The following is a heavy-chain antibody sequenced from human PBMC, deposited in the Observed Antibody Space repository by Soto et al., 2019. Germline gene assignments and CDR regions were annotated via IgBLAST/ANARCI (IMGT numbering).Heavy chain of an antibody. CDR1: GFSLTTSGVG. V-gene: IGHV2-5*02. CDR2: IFWDDDK. J-gene: IGHJ4*02. Sequence: QITLNESGPTVVRPTETLTLTCRFSGFSLTTSGVGVGWIRQSPGKAPEWLALIFWDDDKRYSASLKSRLTITKDTSENQVVLTVSDVDPTDTATYYCAHRVLRTVFGLVTTTAIYFDFWGQGTPVAVSS. D-gene: IGHD3-3*01. CDR3: AHRVLRTVFGLVTTTAIYFDF.